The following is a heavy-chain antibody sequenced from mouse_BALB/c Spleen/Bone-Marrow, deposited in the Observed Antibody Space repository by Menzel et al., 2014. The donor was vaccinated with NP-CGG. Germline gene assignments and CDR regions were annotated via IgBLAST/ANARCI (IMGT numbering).Heavy chain of an antibody. D-gene: IGHD2-4*01. Sequence: QVQLQQSGPELVKPGASVRISCKASGYSFTSYYIHWVKQRPGQGLEWIGWTYPGNVNTKYNEKFKGKATLTADKSSSTAYMQLSSLTSEDSAVYFCARGGMITENYAMDYWGQGTSVTASS. CDR3: ARGGMITENYAMDY. CDR1: GYSFTSYY. J-gene: IGHJ4*01. V-gene: IGHV1S56*01. CDR2: TYPGNVNT.